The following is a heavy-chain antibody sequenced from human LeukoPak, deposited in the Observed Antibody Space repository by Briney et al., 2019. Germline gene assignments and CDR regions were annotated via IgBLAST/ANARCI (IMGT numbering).Heavy chain of an antibody. V-gene: IGHV3-53*01. CDR2: IYSGGST. CDR3: ARFSSGWYRLT. D-gene: IGHD6-19*01. CDR1: GFTVSSNY. Sequence: GGSLRLSCAASGFTVSSNYMSWVRQAPGKGLEWVSVIYSGGSTYYADSVKGRFTISRDNSKNTLYLQMNSLRAEDTAVYYCARFSSGWYRLTRGQGTLVTVSS. J-gene: IGHJ4*02.